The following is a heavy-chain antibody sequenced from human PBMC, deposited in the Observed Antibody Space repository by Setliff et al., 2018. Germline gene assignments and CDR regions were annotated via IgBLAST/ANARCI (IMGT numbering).Heavy chain of an antibody. D-gene: IGHD6-6*01. J-gene: IGHJ4*02. Sequence: SETLSLTCSVSSGSISSDGYYWSWIRQHPGKGLEWIGYIYYSGNTKYNPSLKSRVTILVDTSKNQFPLKLSSVTAADTAMYYCARYSSSWVGIDCWGQGALVTVSS. V-gene: IGHV4-31*03. CDR3: ARYSSSWVGIDC. CDR1: SGSISSDGYY. CDR2: IYYSGNT.